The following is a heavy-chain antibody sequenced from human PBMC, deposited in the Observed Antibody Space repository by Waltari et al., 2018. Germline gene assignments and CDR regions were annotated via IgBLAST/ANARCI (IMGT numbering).Heavy chain of an antibody. V-gene: IGHV1-18*01. CDR1: GYRFTSYG. J-gene: IGHJ4*02. CDR3: ARDAFRFLDF. CDR2: INTYDGNT. Sequence: QVHLVQSGTEVKQPGASVKVSCKASGYRFTSYGITWVRQAPGQGLEWMGWINTYDGNTNYGQELQGRLTMTTDTITTTAYMELRGLRADDTALYFCARDAFRFLDFWGQGTLVIVSS. D-gene: IGHD3-3*01.